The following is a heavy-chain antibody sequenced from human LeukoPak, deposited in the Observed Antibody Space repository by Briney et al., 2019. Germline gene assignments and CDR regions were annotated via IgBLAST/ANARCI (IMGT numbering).Heavy chain of an antibody. J-gene: IGHJ4*02. CDR3: ARGPGYCSSSSCYRNFDF. Sequence: ASVKVSCKASGYTFTSYDINWVRQAPGQGLEWMGGIIPIFATANYAQKFQGRVTITTDESTTTSYMELTSLTSEDTAVYYCARGPGYCSSSSCYRNFDFWGQGTLVTVSS. D-gene: IGHD2-2*03. CDR1: GYTFTSYD. CDR2: IIPIFATA. V-gene: IGHV1-69*05.